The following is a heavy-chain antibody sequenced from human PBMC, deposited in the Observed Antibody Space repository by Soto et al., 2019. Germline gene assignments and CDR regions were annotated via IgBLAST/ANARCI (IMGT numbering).Heavy chain of an antibody. CDR1: GGSISSYY. J-gene: IGHJ4*02. D-gene: IGHD5-18*01. V-gene: IGHV4-59*01. CDR2: IYYSGST. CDR3: ARDNGYSYGYTLDH. Sequence: SATLSLTCTVSGGSISSYYWSWIRQPPGKGLEWIGYIYYSGSTNYNPSLKSRVTISVDTSKNQFSLKLSSVTAADTAVYYCARDNGYSYGYTLDHWGQGTRVT.